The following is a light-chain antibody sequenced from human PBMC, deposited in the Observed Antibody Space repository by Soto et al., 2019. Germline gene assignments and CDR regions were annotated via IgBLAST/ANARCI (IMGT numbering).Light chain of an antibody. V-gene: IGKV4-1*01. Sequence: DIVMTQSPDSLAVSLGERATINCKSSQSVLYSSNNKNYLAWYQQKPGQPPKLLIYWSSTRESGVPDRFSGSGSGTDFTLTISSLQAEDVAVYYCQPYYSTFFGPGTKVDIK. CDR2: WSS. CDR3: QPYYSTF. CDR1: QSVLYSSNNKNY. J-gene: IGKJ3*01.